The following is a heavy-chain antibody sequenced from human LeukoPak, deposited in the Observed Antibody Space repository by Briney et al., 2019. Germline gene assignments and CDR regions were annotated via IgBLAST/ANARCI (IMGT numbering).Heavy chain of an antibody. CDR3: AKSSGSGYYSEYYFDY. V-gene: IGHV3-23*01. Sequence: PGGSLRLSCAASGFTFSSYAMSWVRQAPGKGLEWVSAISGSGGSTYYADSVKGRFTISRDNSKNTLYLQMNSLRAEDTAVYYCAKSSGSGYYSEYYFDYWGQGTLVTVSS. CDR1: GFTFSSYA. CDR2: ISGSGGST. D-gene: IGHD3-22*01. J-gene: IGHJ4*02.